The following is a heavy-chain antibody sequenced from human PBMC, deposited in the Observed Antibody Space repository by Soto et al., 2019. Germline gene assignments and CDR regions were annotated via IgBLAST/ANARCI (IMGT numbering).Heavy chain of an antibody. CDR3: AREDDGGDSLDV. J-gene: IGHJ6*02. V-gene: IGHV4-30-2*05. Sequence: PSETLSLTCAVYGGFVSSGSYYWSWIRQPPGKGLEWIGYIHHSGSILYNPSLKSRVTISVDTSKNQFSLHLSSVTAADTAVYFCAREDDGGDSLDVWGQGTTVTVSS. D-gene: IGHD2-21*02. CDR1: GGFVSSGSYY. CDR2: IHHSGSI.